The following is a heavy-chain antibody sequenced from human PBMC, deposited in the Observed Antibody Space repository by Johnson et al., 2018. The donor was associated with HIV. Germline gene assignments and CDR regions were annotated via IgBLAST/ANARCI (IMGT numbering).Heavy chain of an antibody. CDR3: TTDRVVSVSHDAFDI. CDR1: GFTFSNAW. J-gene: IGHJ3*02. Sequence: EQLVESGGGLVQPGGSLRLSCAASGFTFSNAWMSWVRQVPGKGLEWVGRIKSKTDGGTTDYAAHVNGSFTISRDNSKNTPYRQMNSLNSENTAVYYCTTDRVVSVSHDAFDICGQGTIVTVSS. D-gene: IGHD1-26*01. CDR2: IKSKTDGGTT. V-gene: IGHV3-15*01.